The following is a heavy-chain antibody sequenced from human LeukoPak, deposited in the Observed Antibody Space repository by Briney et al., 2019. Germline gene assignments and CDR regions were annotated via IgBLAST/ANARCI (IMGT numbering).Heavy chain of an antibody. CDR2: IGTAGDT. CDR3: ARAPVTTFYYGMDV. V-gene: IGHV3-13*01. CDR1: GFTFSSYD. Sequence: GGSLRLSCAASGFTFSSYDMLWVRQATGKGLEWVSAIGTAGDTYYPGSVKGRFTISRENAKNSLYLQMNSLRAGDTAVYYCARAPVTTFYYGMDVWGQGTTVTVSS. J-gene: IGHJ6*02. D-gene: IGHD4-11*01.